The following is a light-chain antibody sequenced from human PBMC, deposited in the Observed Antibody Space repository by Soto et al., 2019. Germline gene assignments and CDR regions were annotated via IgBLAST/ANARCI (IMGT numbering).Light chain of an antibody. CDR2: GAF. CDR1: QSVGSN. Sequence: EIVLTQSPATLSVSPGERATLSCRTSQSVGSNLAWYQQKPGQAPRLLIYGAFIRAPGFPVTFRGTGSGSEFTLTISSLQSEDGALYYCQQYDNWPPRTFGQGTKLEVK. CDR3: QQYDNWPPRT. J-gene: IGKJ2*01. V-gene: IGKV3-15*01.